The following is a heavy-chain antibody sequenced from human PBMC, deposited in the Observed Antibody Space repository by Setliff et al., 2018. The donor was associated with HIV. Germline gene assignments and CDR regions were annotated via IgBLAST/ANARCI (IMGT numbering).Heavy chain of an antibody. V-gene: IGHV4-39*07. Sequence: SETLSLTCTVSGGSISSSRYYWGCIRQPPGKGLEWIGSVYYTGSTNHNPSLKSRVNMSVDTSKNQFSLKLNSMTAADTAFYYCARATLFISGWFYGDHAAFAIWGQGPRVPFS. CDR2: VYYTGST. CDR3: ARATLFISGWFYGDHAAFAI. CDR1: GGSISSSRYY. J-gene: IGHJ3*02. D-gene: IGHD6-19*01.